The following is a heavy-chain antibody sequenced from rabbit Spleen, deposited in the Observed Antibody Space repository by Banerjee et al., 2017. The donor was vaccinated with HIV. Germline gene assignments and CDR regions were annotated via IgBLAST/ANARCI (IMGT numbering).Heavy chain of an antibody. CDR3: ARDTSSSFSSYGMDL. Sequence: QEQLKESGGGLVQPGGSLTLSCKVSGFDFSSNAMCWVRQAPGKGLEWISCIAGSSSGFTYSATWAKGRFTCSKTSSTTVTLQMTSLTVADTATYFCARDTSSSFSSYGMDLWGPGTLVTVS. CDR2: IAGSSSGFT. V-gene: IGHV1S45*01. D-gene: IGHD1-1*01. CDR1: GFDFSSNA. J-gene: IGHJ6*01.